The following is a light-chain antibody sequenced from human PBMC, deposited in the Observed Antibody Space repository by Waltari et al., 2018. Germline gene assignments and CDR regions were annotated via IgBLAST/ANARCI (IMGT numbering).Light chain of an antibody. J-gene: IGLJ2*01. V-gene: IGLV2-14*03. CDR3: SSYTNSNIFVL. Sequence: QSALTQPASVSGSLGQSITISCTGTSSYIGGYNFVSWYQQHPGKAPKLMIYDVSNRPSGVSNRFSASKSGNTASLTISGLQTEDEADYYCSSYTNSNIFVLFGGGTKVTVL. CDR1: SSYIGGYNF. CDR2: DVS.